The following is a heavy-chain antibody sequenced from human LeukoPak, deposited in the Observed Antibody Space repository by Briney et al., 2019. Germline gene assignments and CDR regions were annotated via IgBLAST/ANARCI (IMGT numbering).Heavy chain of an antibody. J-gene: IGHJ4*02. D-gene: IGHD3-10*01. Sequence: SETLSLTCTVSGGSISSYYWSWIRQPPGKGLEWIGYIYYSGSTNYNPSLKSRVTISVDTSKNQFSLKLSSVTAADTAVYYCARFFRHYGDHFDYWGQGTLVTVSS. CDR1: GGSISSYY. V-gene: IGHV4-59*01. CDR2: IYYSGST. CDR3: ARFFRHYGDHFDY.